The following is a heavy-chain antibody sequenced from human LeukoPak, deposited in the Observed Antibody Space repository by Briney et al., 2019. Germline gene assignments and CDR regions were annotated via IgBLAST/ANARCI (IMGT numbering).Heavy chain of an antibody. CDR2: INHNGNVN. CDR3: ARVSEDDSSGYYLSYFDY. D-gene: IGHD3-22*01. V-gene: IGHV3-7*01. Sequence: GGSLRLSCAASGFTFSSYWMNWARQAPGKGLEWVASINHNGNVNYYVDSVKGRFTISRDNSKNTLYLQMNSLRAEDTAVYYCARVSEDDSSGYYLSYFDYWGQGTLVTVSS. J-gene: IGHJ4*02. CDR1: GFTFSSYW.